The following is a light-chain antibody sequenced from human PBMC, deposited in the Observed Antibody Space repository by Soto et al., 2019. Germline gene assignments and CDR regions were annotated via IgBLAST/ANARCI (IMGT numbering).Light chain of an antibody. CDR3: CSYAGSLYV. J-gene: IGLJ1*01. V-gene: IGLV2-11*01. CDR2: DVS. CDR1: SSDVGGYNY. Sequence: QSALTQPRSVSGSPGQSVTISCTGTSSDVGGYNYVSWYQQHPGKAPKLMIYDVSKRPSGVPDRFSGSKSGNTASLTISGLQAEDEADYYYCSYAGSLYVFGTGTKVTVL.